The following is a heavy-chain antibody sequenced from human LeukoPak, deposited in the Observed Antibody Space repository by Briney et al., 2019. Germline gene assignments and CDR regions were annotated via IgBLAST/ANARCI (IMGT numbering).Heavy chain of an antibody. CDR1: GFTFSSYT. D-gene: IGHD1-26*01. Sequence: PGRSLRLSCAASGFTFSSYTMNWVRQAPGKGLEWVSAIGGRGGSTFYADSVKGRFTISRDNSKSTLDLQMNSLSAEDTAVYYCARASYSETYQYYFDYWGQGTLVTVSS. CDR3: ARASYSETYQYYFDY. CDR2: IGGRGGST. J-gene: IGHJ4*02. V-gene: IGHV3-23*01.